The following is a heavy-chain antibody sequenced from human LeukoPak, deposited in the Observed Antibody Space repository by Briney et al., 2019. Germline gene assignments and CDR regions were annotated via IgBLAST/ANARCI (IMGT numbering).Heavy chain of an antibody. CDR2: LDGSGRHI. D-gene: IGHD2-15*01. V-gene: IGHV3-23*01. J-gene: IGHJ4*02. CDR1: GFTFNKYA. Sequence: PGGSLRLSCAASGFTFNKYAMSWVRQAPGKGLEWVSILDGSGRHIYYADSVQGRFTISRDNSMDTVYLQMNSLRVEDTAVYYCAIDPIDATAFWGQGTLVTVSS. CDR3: AIDPIDATAF.